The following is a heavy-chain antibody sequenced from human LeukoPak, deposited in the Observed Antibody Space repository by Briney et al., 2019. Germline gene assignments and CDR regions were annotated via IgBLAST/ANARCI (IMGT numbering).Heavy chain of an antibody. CDR3: ARSGTTGTTHFDY. V-gene: IGHV3-23*01. J-gene: IGHJ4*02. CDR2: ISGSGGTA. D-gene: IGHD1-1*01. Sequence: PGGSLRLSCAASGFTFSSYAMSWVRQAPGKGLEWVSAISGSGGTAYYADSVKGRFTISRDNSKNTLYLQMNSLRAEDTAVYYCARSGTTGTTHFDYWGQGTLVTVSS. CDR1: GFTFSSYA.